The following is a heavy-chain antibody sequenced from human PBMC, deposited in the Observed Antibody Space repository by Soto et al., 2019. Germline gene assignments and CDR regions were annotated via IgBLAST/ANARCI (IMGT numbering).Heavy chain of an antibody. J-gene: IGHJ4*02. CDR1: GGSISSYY. D-gene: IGHD4-17*01. V-gene: IGHV4-59*01. Sequence: PSETLSLTCTVSGGSISSYYWSWIRQPPGKGLKWIGYIYYRGSTNYNPSLKSRVTISVDTSKNQFSLKLSSVTAADTAVYYCARAVKLNYGDYVKPNYYFDYWGQGTLVTVSS. CDR3: ARAVKLNYGDYVKPNYYFDY. CDR2: IYYRGST.